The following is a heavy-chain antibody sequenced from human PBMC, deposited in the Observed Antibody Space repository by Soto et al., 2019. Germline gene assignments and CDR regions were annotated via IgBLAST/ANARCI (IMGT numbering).Heavy chain of an antibody. D-gene: IGHD2-21*02. V-gene: IGHV2-5*01. Sequence: QITLTESGPTLVTPTQTLTLTCSFSGFSLTTSGVAVRWFRQPPGKAPEWLALFYWNDDKRYSPSLRSRLTVTGDSSKNQVVLTLANVDPVDSGTYYCAHRPTSTDDFYFDYWGQGTLVTVSS. J-gene: IGHJ4*02. CDR3: AHRPTSTDDFYFDY. CDR2: FYWNDDK. CDR1: GFSLTTSGVA.